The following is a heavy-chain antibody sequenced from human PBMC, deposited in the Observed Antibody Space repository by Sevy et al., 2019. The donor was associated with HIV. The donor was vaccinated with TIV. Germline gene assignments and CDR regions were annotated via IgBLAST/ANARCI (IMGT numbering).Heavy chain of an antibody. D-gene: IGHD2-15*01. CDR2: ISAYNGNT. CDR1: GYTFTSYG. V-gene: IGHV1-18*01. J-gene: IGHJ4*02. Sequence: ASVKVSCKASGYTFTSYGISWVRQAPGQGLEWMGWISAYNGNTNYAQKLQGRVTMTTDTSTSTAYMELRSLRSDDTAVYYCVRDWDCSGGSCYSAFDYWGQGTLVTVSS. CDR3: VRDWDCSGGSCYSAFDY.